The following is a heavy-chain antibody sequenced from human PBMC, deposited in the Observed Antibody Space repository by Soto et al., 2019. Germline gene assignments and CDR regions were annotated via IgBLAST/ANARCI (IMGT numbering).Heavy chain of an antibody. V-gene: IGHV3-23*01. CDR3: AKDYYDFWSGQVDY. D-gene: IGHD3-3*01. J-gene: IGHJ4*02. CDR2: ISGSGGST. Sequence: GGSLRLSCAASGFTFSSYAMSWVRQAPGKGLEWVSAISGSGGSTYYADSVKGRFTISRDNSKNTLYLQMNSLRAEDTAVYYCAKDYYDFWSGQVDYWGQGTLVTVSS. CDR1: GFTFSSYA.